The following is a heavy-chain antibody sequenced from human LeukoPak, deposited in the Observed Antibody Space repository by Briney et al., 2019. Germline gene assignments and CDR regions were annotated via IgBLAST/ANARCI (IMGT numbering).Heavy chain of an antibody. CDR2: ISSGGST. J-gene: IGHJ4*02. D-gene: IGHD3-3*01. V-gene: IGHV3-23*01. CDR1: GFTFRSYA. Sequence: GGSLRLSCAASGFTFRSYAMSWVRQAPGKGLEWVSTISSGGSTYYADSVKGRFTISRDNSKNTLYLQMNSLRAGDTAVYYCARDGSGYYYWGQGTLVTVSS. CDR3: ARDGSGYYY.